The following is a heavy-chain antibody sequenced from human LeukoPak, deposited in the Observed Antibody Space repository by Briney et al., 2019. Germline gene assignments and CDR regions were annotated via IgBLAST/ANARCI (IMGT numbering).Heavy chain of an antibody. CDR3: AREKGYYDFDWGSYRLDGFDI. J-gene: IGHJ3*02. CDR2: IKQDGSEK. CDR1: GFTFTTYW. V-gene: IGHV3-7*01. Sequence: GGSLRLSCVGSGFTFTTYWMSWVRQAPGKGLEWVANIKQDGSEKYYVDSVKGRFAISRDNANNSLYLQMNSLRAEDTAVYYCAREKGYYDFDWGSYRLDGFDIWGQGTMVPVSS. D-gene: IGHD3-16*02.